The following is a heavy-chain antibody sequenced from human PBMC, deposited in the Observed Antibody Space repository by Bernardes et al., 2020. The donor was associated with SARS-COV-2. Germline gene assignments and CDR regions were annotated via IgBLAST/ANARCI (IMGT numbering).Heavy chain of an antibody. CDR3: AGGYSGHAPPFSF. J-gene: IGHJ4*02. D-gene: IGHD5-12*01. Sequence: SETLSLTCNVSGGSVKSYYWSWIRQSPGKSLEWIGYIYYSGGTNYNPSVESRVTISVDTSRNRFSLRLSSVTAADTAVYYCAGGYSGHAPPFSFWGQGIRVTVSS. CDR1: GGSVKSYY. V-gene: IGHV4-59*02. CDR2: IYYSGGT.